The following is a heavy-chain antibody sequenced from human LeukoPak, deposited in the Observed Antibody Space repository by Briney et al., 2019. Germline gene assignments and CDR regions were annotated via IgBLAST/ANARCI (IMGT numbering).Heavy chain of an antibody. CDR3: ARVSGIAAADY. J-gene: IGHJ4*02. CDR2: IKQDGSEK. Sequence: GGSLRLSCAASGFTFSSYEMNWVRQAPGKGLEWVANIKQDGSEKYYVDSVKGRFTISRDNAKNSLYLQMNSLRAEDTAVYYCARVSGIAAADYWGQGTLVTVSS. V-gene: IGHV3-7*01. D-gene: IGHD6-13*01. CDR1: GFTFSSYE.